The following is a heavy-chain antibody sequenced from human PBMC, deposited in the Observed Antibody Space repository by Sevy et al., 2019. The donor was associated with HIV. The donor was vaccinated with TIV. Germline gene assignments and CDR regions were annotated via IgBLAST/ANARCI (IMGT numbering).Heavy chain of an antibody. Sequence: GGSLRLSCAASGFTFSSYAMSWVRQAPGKGLEWVSAISGSGGSTYYADSVKGRFTISRDNSKNTLYLQMNSLRAEDTAVYYCALGYYDSSGYSTYYYYYGMDVWGQGTTVTVS. CDR3: ALGYYDSSGYSTYYYYYGMDV. J-gene: IGHJ6*02. D-gene: IGHD3-22*01. CDR2: ISGSGGST. CDR1: GFTFSSYA. V-gene: IGHV3-23*01.